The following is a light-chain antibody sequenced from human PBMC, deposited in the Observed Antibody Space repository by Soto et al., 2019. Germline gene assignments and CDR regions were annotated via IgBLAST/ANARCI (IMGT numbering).Light chain of an antibody. Sequence: EIVMTQSPATLSVSPGEGATLSCRASQSVSSKLAWYQQKPGQAPRLLIYGASTRASGIPARFSGSGSGTEFTLTISSLQSEDFAVYFCQQYTDRPRTFGQGTKVDIK. CDR2: GAS. J-gene: IGKJ1*01. V-gene: IGKV3-15*01. CDR1: QSVSSK. CDR3: QQYTDRPRT.